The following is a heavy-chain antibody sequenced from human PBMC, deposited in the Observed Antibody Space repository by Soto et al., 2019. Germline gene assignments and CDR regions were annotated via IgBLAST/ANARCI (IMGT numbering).Heavy chain of an antibody. V-gene: IGHV3-23*01. CDR1: GLTYINYA. CDR2: IGTSGGT. J-gene: IGHJ4*02. Sequence: GGSLSLSCAASGLTYINYAMSWVRQAPGKGLEWVSTIGTSGGTYYPDSVRGRFTISRDNSRNTLYLQMNSLRPEDTAVYYCARRAPYYFDSWGQGTQVTVSS. CDR3: ARRAPYYFDS.